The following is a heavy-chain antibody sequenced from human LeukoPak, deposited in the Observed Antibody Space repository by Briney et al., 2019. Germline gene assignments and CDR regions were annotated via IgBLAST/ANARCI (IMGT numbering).Heavy chain of an antibody. CDR1: GFTFSSYA. CDR3: AKVRYGGYYFDS. Sequence: GGSLRLSCAASGFTFSSYAMNWVPQAPGKGLEWVSGISGSGGSVFSADSVKGRFTISRDNYENTLYLQMNSLRADDTAVYYCAKVRYGGYYFDSWGQGTLVTVSS. V-gene: IGHV3-23*01. D-gene: IGHD5-12*01. J-gene: IGHJ4*02. CDR2: ISGSGGSV.